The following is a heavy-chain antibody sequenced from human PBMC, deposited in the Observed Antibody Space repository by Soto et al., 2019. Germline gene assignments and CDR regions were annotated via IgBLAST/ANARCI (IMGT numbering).Heavy chain of an antibody. CDR1: GGSISSGDYY. J-gene: IGHJ5*02. CDR3: ASIGLVPEWEPDP. V-gene: IGHV4-30-2*05. Sequence: SETLSLTCTVSGGSISSGDYYWSWIRQPPGKGLEWIGYIYHSGSTYYNPSLKSRVTISVDTSKNQFSLKLSSVTAADTAVYYCASIGLVPEWEPDPWGQGTLVTVSS. D-gene: IGHD6-6*01. CDR2: IYHSGST.